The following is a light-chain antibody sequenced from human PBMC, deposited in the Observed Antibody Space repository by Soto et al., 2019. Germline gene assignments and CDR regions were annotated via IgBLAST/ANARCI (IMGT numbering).Light chain of an antibody. CDR1: QSVSSS. Sequence: EIVLTQSPDTLSLSPGERATLSCRASQSVSSSLAWYQQKPGQAPRLLIYDASNRATGIPARFSGSGSGTDFTFTISSLEPEDFAGYYCQQRSNWPPEVTFGPGTKVDIK. CDR2: DAS. V-gene: IGKV3-11*01. CDR3: QQRSNWPPEVT. J-gene: IGKJ3*01.